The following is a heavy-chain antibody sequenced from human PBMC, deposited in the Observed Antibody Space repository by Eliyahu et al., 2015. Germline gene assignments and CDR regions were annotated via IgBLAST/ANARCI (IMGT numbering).Heavy chain of an antibody. CDR1: GSAFGGYG. Sequence: QVQLVESGGGVVQPGRSLRLSXAASGSAFGGYGIHWVRQTPGKGLEWVAVVSHDGVNKYYADSVKGRFTIXRDNSKNTLYLQMNSLRTEDTALXFCAKDLRPRITMVRGNSGMDVWGQGTTVTVSS. V-gene: IGHV3-30*18. CDR2: VSHDGVNK. CDR3: AKDLRPRITMVRGNSGMDV. J-gene: IGHJ6*02. D-gene: IGHD3-10*01.